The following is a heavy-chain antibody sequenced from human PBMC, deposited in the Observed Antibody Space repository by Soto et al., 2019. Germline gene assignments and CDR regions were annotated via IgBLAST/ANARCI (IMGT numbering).Heavy chain of an antibody. CDR2: INPNSGGT. CDR1: GYTFTDYY. D-gene: IGHD1-7*01. V-gene: IGHV1-2*02. Sequence: GASVKVSCKASGYTFTDYYMHWVRQAPGQGLEWMGWINPNSGGTNYAQKFQGRVTMTRDTSISTAYMELSRLRFDDTAVYYCARKLELRGSYYYYYDMDVWGQGTTVTVSS. CDR3: ARKLELRGSYYYYYDMDV. J-gene: IGHJ6*02.